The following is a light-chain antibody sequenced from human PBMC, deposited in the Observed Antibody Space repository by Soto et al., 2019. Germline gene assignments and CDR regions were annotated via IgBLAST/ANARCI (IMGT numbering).Light chain of an antibody. Sequence: EIVLTQSPGTLSLSPGERATLSCRASQSVSNNYLAWYQQKPGQAPRLLIYDASTRATDIPARFSGSGSGTEFTLTISSLQSEDFAVYYCRQYYNWLTFGGGTTVDIK. CDR2: DAS. CDR3: RQYYNWLT. J-gene: IGKJ4*01. V-gene: IGKV3-15*01. CDR1: QSVSNN.